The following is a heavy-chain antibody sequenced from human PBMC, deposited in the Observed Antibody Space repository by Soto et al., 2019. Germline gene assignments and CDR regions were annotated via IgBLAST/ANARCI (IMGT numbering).Heavy chain of an antibody. V-gene: IGHV3-48*01. Sequence: EVQLVESGGGLVQPGGSLRVSCAASGFTFSTYSMNWVRQTPGKGLEWVSYISSGSRNIYYADSVKGRFTISRDNAKNSRYLQMNSRRAEHTAVYYCVLDERQVGCFDSWGQGTLVTVSS. CDR3: VLDERQVGCFDS. CDR2: ISSGSRNI. CDR1: GFTFSTYS. J-gene: IGHJ4*02. D-gene: IGHD6-25*01.